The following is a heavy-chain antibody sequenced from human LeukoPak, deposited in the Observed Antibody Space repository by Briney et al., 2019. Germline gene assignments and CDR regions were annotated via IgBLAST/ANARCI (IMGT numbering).Heavy chain of an antibody. CDR3: ARDLGCSGGSCPDQYYMDV. CDR1: GYTFTSYG. D-gene: IGHD2-15*01. CDR2: ISAYNGNT. V-gene: IGHV1-18*01. J-gene: IGHJ6*03. Sequence: VASVKVSCKASGYTFTSYGISWVRQAPGQGLEWMGWISAYNGNTNYAQKLQGRVTMTTDTSTSAAYMELRSLRSDDTAVYYCARDLGCSGGSCPDQYYMDVWGKGTTVTISS.